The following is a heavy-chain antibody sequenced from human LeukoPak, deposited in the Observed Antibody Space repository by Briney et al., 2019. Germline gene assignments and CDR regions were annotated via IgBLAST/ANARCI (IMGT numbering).Heavy chain of an antibody. CDR3: AREGQLALDP. CDR2: IRSDGSNK. J-gene: IGHJ5*02. Sequence: GRSLRLSCAASGFTFSSYGMHWVRQAPGKGLEWVAFIRSDGSNKYYADSVKGRVTISRDNSKNTLYLQMNSLRAEDTAVYYCAREGQLALDPWGQGTLVTVSS. CDR1: GFTFSSYG. V-gene: IGHV3-33*08. D-gene: IGHD6-13*01.